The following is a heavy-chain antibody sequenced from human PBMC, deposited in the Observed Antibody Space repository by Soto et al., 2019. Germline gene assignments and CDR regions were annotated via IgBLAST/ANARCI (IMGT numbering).Heavy chain of an antibody. CDR3: AKKGYDSSGYYSYYFDY. Sequence: QVQLVESGGGVVEPGRSLTLSCAASGFTFSSYGMHWVRQAPGEGLEWVAVIWYDGSNQYYADSVKGRFTISRDNSKNTLYLQMNSLRADDTAMYYCAKKGYDSSGYYSYYFDYWGQGTLVTVSS. D-gene: IGHD3-22*01. CDR2: IWYDGSNQ. J-gene: IGHJ4*02. CDR1: GFTFSSYG. V-gene: IGHV3-30*18.